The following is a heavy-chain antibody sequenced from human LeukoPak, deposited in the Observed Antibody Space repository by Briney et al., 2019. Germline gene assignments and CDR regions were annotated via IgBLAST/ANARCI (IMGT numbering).Heavy chain of an antibody. CDR1: GGTFSSYA. V-gene: IGHV1-69*01. CDR2: IIPIFSTA. J-gene: IGHJ4*02. CDR3: ARGFRTMVRGVAFDY. D-gene: IGHD3-10*01. Sequence: SVKVSCKASGGTFSSYAISWVRQAPGQGLEWMGGIIPIFSTANYAQKFQGRVTITADESTSTAYMELSSLRSEDTAVYYCARGFRTMVRGVAFDYWGQGTLVTVSS.